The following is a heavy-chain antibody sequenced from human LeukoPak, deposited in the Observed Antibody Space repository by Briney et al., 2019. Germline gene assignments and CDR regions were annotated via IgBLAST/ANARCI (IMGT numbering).Heavy chain of an antibody. D-gene: IGHD3-16*01. CDR3: ARDPIRERDDY. CDR1: GGSFSGYS. CDR2: INHSGST. V-gene: IGHV4-34*01. Sequence: SETLSLTCAVYGGSFSGYSWSWIRQPPGKGLEWIGEINHSGSTNYNPSLKSRVTISVDTSKNQFSLRLTSVTAADTAVYYCARDPIRERDDYWGQGTLVTVSS. J-gene: IGHJ4*02.